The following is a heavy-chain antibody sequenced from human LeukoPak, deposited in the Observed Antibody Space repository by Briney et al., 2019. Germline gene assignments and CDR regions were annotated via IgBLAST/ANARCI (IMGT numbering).Heavy chain of an antibody. J-gene: IGHJ4*02. Sequence: PSETLSLTCTVSGGSISSGGYYWSWIRQHPGKGLEWIGYIYYSGSTYYNPSLKSRVTISVDTSKNQFSLKLSSVTAADTAVYYCARDKEGYGDYGYWGQGTLVTVSS. CDR2: IYYSGST. CDR1: GGSISSGGYY. D-gene: IGHD4-17*01. V-gene: IGHV4-31*03. CDR3: ARDKEGYGDYGY.